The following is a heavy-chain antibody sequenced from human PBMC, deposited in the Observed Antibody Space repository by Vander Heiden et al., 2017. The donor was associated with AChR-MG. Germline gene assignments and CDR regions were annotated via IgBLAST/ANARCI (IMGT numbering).Heavy chain of an antibody. CDR3: AKGQITMVQGVIRDPNGDRAFDI. CDR1: GFTFSSYA. CDR2: ISGSGGST. D-gene: IGHD3-10*01. J-gene: IGHJ3*02. V-gene: IGHV3-23*01. Sequence: EVQLLESGGGLVQPGGSLRLSCAASGFTFSSYAMSWVRQAPGKGLEWVSAISGSGGSTYYADSVKGRFTISRDNSKNTLYLQMNSLRAEDTAVYYCAKGQITMVQGVIRDPNGDRAFDIWGQGTMVTVSS.